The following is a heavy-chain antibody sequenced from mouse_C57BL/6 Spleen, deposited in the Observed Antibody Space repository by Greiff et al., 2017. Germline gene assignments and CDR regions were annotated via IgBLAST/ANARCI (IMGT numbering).Heavy chain of an antibody. D-gene: IGHD2-4*01. J-gene: IGHJ3*01. CDR1: GFSLTSYA. V-gene: IGHV2-9-1*01. CDR3: ASDYDGGGVAY. CDR2: LWTGGGT. Sequence: VKLKESGPGLVAPSQSLSITCTVSGFSLTSYAISWVRQPPGKGLEWLGVLWTGGGTNYNSALKSRLSISKDNSKSQVFLKMNSLQTDDTARYYCASDYDGGGVAYWGQGTLVTVSA.